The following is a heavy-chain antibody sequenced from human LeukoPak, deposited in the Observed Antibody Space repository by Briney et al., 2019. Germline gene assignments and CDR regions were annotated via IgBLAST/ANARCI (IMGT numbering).Heavy chain of an antibody. Sequence: SETLSLTCAVYGGSFSGYYWSWIRKSPGKGLPWIGGINHSGGTNYNPSLKSRVTISVDTPKNQFSLKLSYVTAADTAVYYCARGPYGGRRYYMDVWGKGTTVTVSS. CDR1: GGSFSGYY. CDR3: ARGPYGGRRYYMDV. J-gene: IGHJ6*03. D-gene: IGHD4-23*01. V-gene: IGHV4-34*01. CDR2: INHSGGT.